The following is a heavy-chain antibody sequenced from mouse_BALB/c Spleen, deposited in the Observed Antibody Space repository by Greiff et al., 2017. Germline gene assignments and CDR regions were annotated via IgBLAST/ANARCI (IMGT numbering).Heavy chain of an antibody. V-gene: IGHV3-2*02. J-gene: IGHJ4*01. CDR1: GYSITSDYA. D-gene: IGHD2-1*01. CDR2: ISYSGST. Sequence: VQLQQSGPGLVKPSQSLSLTCTVTGYSITSDYAWNWIRQFPGNKLEWMGYISYSGSTSYNPSLKSRISITRDTSKNQFFLQLNSVTTEDTATYYCAREGNYGAMDYWGQGTSVTVSS. CDR3: AREGNYGAMDY.